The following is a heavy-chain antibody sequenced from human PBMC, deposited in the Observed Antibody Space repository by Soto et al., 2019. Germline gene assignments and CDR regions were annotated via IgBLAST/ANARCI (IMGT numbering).Heavy chain of an antibody. Sequence: EVQLVESGGGLVQPGGSLRLSCAASGFTVSSYRMSWVRQAPGKGLEWVSVIYTAGSADFADSVKGRFTISRDNSKNTLYLQMSSLRAEDTAVYCCARVPSSSYHYFDYWGQGTLITVSS. V-gene: IGHV3-66*01. CDR1: GFTVSSYR. D-gene: IGHD6-13*01. CDR2: IYTAGSA. CDR3: ARVPSSSYHYFDY. J-gene: IGHJ4*02.